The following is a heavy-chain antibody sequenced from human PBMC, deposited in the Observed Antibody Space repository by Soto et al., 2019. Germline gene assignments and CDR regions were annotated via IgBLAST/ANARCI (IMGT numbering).Heavy chain of an antibody. CDR3: ARLPKGSLVTA. V-gene: IGHV3-48*02. J-gene: IGHJ4*02. CDR2: ISSNSDTT. Sequence: LVESGGGLVYPGGSLRLSCVASGFSFSDHSMNWVRQAPGKGLQWISYISSNSDTTYYADSVKGRFTVSRDNAKNALFPQMNSLRDDDTATYYCARLPKGSLVTAWGQGARVTVSS. D-gene: IGHD2-21*02. CDR1: GFSFSDHS.